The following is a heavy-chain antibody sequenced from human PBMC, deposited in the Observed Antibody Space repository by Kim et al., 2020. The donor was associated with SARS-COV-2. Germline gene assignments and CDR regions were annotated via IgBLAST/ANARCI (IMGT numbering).Heavy chain of an antibody. CDR3: ARPITGTNLFDY. Sequence: NFTDSVNGLFTISIATAKPTLYLQMNSLTAEDTAVYYCARPITGTNLFDYWGQGTLVTFSS. V-gene: IGHV3-74*01. J-gene: IGHJ4*02. D-gene: IGHD1-7*01.